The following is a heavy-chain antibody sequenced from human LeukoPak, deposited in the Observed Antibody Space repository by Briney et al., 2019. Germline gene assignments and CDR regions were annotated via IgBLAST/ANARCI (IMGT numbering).Heavy chain of an antibody. V-gene: IGHV4-4*07. J-gene: IGHJ4*02. CDR1: GGSISSYY. CDR2: IYTSGSI. D-gene: IGHD6-13*01. CDR3: ARDPSSWSDSRYYFDY. Sequence: SETLSLTCTVSGGSISSYYWSWIRQPAGKGLEWIGRIYTSGSINYNPSLKSRVTMSVDTSKNQFSLKLSSVTAADTAVYYCARDPSSWSDSRYYFDYWGQGTLVTVSS.